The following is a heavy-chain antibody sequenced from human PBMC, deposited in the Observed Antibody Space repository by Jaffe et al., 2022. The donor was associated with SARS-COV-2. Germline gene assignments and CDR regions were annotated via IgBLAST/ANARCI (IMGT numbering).Heavy chain of an antibody. J-gene: IGHJ3*02. CDR3: AQHISDYYGFNM. Sequence: QLQLQESGPGLVKPSETLSLTCTVSNGSISSSSYYWGWIRQPPGMGLEYIGSVYYSGTTYYNPSLSSRLTISVDASKNQFSLKMSSVTASDTAVYYCAQHISDYYGFNMWGQGTLVTVAS. V-gene: IGHV4-39*01. CDR2: VYYSGTT. CDR1: NGSISSSSYY. D-gene: IGHD3-22*01.